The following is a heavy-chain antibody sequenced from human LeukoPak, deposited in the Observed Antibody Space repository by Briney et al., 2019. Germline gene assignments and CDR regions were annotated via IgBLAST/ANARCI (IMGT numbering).Heavy chain of an antibody. CDR1: GFTFSNYW. Sequence: PGGSLRLSCAASGFTFSNYWMSWVRQAPGKGLEWVANIKQDGSEKYYVDSVKGRFTISRDNAKNSLYLQMNSLRAEDTAVYYSARGYGYNPFFDYWGQGTLVTVSS. J-gene: IGHJ4*02. V-gene: IGHV3-7*04. D-gene: IGHD5-24*01. CDR3: ARGYGYNPFFDY. CDR2: IKQDGSEK.